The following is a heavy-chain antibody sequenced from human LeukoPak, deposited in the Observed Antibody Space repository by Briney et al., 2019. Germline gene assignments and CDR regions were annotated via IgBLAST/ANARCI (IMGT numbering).Heavy chain of an antibody. Sequence: SETLSLTCAVYGGSFSGYYWSWIRQPPGKGLEWIGEINHSGSTNYNPSLKSRVTISVDTSKNQFSLKLSSVTAADTAVYYCAADPWFGVDYYYGMDVWGQGTTVTVSS. CDR3: AADPWFGVDYYYGMDV. CDR2: INHSGST. CDR1: GGSFSGYY. V-gene: IGHV4-34*01. J-gene: IGHJ6*02. D-gene: IGHD3-10*01.